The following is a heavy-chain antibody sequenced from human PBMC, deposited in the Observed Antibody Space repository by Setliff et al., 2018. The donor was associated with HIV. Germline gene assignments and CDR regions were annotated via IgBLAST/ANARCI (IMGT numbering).Heavy chain of an antibody. CDR3: ARIGDTSGYYFYIFDL. CDR2: IHPIDSDV. Sequence: HGESLKISCQGSGYSFTSYWIGWVRQMPGQGLEWMGMIHPIDSDVRCSPSFQGQVTISADKSITTAYLQWSSLKASDSAMYYCARIGDTSGYYFYIFDLWGQGTKVTVSS. D-gene: IGHD3-22*01. V-gene: IGHV5-51*01. CDR1: GYSFTSYW. J-gene: IGHJ3*01.